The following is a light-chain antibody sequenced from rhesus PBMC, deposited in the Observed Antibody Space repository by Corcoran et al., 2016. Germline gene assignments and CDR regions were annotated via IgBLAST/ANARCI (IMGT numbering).Light chain of an antibody. CDR3: QQGYSTPFT. V-gene: IGKV1-33*02. Sequence: DIQMSQSPSSLSASVGDKVTITCRASQGISNALAWYQQKPGKAPKLLIYAASSLEIGVPSRFSGSRSGKDFTLTISSLQPEDFATYYCQQGYSTPFTFGPGTKLDIK. CDR2: AAS. CDR1: QGISNA. J-gene: IGKJ3*01.